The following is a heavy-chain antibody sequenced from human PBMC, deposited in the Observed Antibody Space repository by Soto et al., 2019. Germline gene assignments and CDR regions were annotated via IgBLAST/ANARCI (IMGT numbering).Heavy chain of an antibody. CDR1: GGSISSGDYY. CDR3: ASIPRLIAVAGDDY. Sequence: SETLSLTCTVSGGSISSGDYYWSWIRQPPGKGLEWIGYIYYSGSTYYNPSLKSRVTISVDTSKNQFSLKLSSVTAADTAVYYCASIPRLIAVAGDDYWGQGTLVTVSS. V-gene: IGHV4-30-4*01. CDR2: IYYSGST. D-gene: IGHD6-19*01. J-gene: IGHJ4*02.